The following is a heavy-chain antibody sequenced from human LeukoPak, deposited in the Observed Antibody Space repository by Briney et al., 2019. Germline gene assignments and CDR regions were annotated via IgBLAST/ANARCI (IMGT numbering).Heavy chain of an antibody. V-gene: IGHV4-39*01. D-gene: IGHD1-20*01. J-gene: IGHJ4*02. CDR3: ARRPITVSPYFFDS. CDR1: GASISTSAYS. CDR2: LYYIESP. Sequence: SETQSLTCTVSGASISTSAYSWGWIRQPPGQGLEWIGLYYIESPYYNPSLKGRLTLNVDASKRQLSLTLTSVTAADTAVYYCARRPITVSPYFFDSWGQGLLVTVSS.